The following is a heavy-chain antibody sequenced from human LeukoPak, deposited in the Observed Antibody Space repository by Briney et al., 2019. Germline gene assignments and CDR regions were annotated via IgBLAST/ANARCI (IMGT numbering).Heavy chain of an antibody. CDR2: ISGSGGST. Sequence: GGPLRLSCAASGFTFSSYAMSWVRQAPGKGLEWVSAISGSGGSTYYADSVKGRFTISRDNSKNTLYLQMNSLGAEDTAVYYCAKARLTGTNLDYWGQGTLVTVSS. CDR1: GFTFSSYA. CDR3: AKARLTGTNLDY. V-gene: IGHV3-23*01. D-gene: IGHD1-7*01. J-gene: IGHJ4*02.